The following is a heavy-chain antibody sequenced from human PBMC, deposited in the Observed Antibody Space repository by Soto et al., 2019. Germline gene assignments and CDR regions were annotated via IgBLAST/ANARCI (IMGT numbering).Heavy chain of an antibody. CDR2: ISYDASTI. J-gene: IGHJ4*02. Sequence: QVQVVESGGGVVQPGRSLRLSCAASGFTFSSYAMHWVRQAPGKGLEWVAGISYDASTIYYVDSVKGRFTVSRDNSKNTLYLHMNSLRSEDTAVYSCAKGPWHLAHGHYFDYWGQGTLVTVSS. V-gene: IGHV3-30*18. CDR3: AKGPWHLAHGHYFDY. CDR1: GFTFSSYA. D-gene: IGHD5-12*01.